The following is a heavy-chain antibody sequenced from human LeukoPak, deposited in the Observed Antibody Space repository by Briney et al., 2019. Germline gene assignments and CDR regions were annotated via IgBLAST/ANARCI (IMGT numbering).Heavy chain of an antibody. D-gene: IGHD3-22*01. J-gene: IGHJ1*01. CDR1: GGSISSSSYY. Sequence: SETLSLTCTVSGGSISSSSYYWSWIRQPPGKGPEWIGYIYYSGSTNYNPSLKSRVTISVDTSKNQFSLKLSSVTAADTAVYYCASTYYYDSSGYPDLFQHWGRAPWSPSPQ. V-gene: IGHV4-61*01. CDR3: ASTYYYDSSGYPDLFQH. CDR2: IYYSGST.